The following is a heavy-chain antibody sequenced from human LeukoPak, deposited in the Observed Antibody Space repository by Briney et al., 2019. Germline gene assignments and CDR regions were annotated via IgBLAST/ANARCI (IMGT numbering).Heavy chain of an antibody. J-gene: IGHJ4*02. Sequence: ASVKVSCKASGYTFTSYYMHWVRQAPGQGLEWMGVIDPGGGSTSFAQKFQGRVTMTRDTSTSTVHMELSSLRSEDTAVYYCAKDNTGIGPFDYWGQGTLVTVSP. D-gene: IGHD3/OR15-3a*01. V-gene: IGHV1-46*01. CDR3: AKDNTGIGPFDY. CDR2: IDPGGGST. CDR1: GYTFTSYY.